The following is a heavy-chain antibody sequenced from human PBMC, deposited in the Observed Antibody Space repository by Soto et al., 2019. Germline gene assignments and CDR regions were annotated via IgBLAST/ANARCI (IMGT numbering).Heavy chain of an antibody. CDR2: ISSSSSYI. J-gene: IGHJ4*02. CDR1: GFTFSSST. D-gene: IGHD3-10*01. Sequence: VGSLRLSGTGSGFTFSSSTMTWVRQGPGKGLEWVSSISSSSSYIYFADSLKGRFTISRDNAKNSLYLQMNSLGAEDTAVYYCARDIGEMSAVWGQGTQVTVSS. CDR3: ARDIGEMSAV. V-gene: IGHV3-21*06.